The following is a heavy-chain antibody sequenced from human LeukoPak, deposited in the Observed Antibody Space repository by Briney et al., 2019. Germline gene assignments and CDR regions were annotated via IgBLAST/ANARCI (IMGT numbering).Heavy chain of an antibody. CDR3: ASETPTPDAFDI. J-gene: IGHJ3*02. CDR1: GGTFSSYA. V-gene: IGHV1-69*13. Sequence: GASVKVSCKASGGTFSSYAISWVRQAPGQGLEWMGGIIPIFGTANYAQKFQGRVTITADESTSTAYMELSSLRSEDTAMYYCASETPTPDAFDIWGQGTMVTVSS. CDR2: IIPIFGTA. D-gene: IGHD2-15*01.